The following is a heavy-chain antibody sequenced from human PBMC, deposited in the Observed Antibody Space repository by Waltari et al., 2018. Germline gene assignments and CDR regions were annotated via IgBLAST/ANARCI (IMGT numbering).Heavy chain of an antibody. D-gene: IGHD2-2*01. V-gene: IGHV3-23*01. CDR3: AKRVAVPGSTYYFDY. CDR1: GLTFSSYA. J-gene: IGHJ4*02. Sequence: EVQLLESGGGLVQPGGSLRLSCAASGLTFSSYAMSWVRQAPGKGLEWVSVISGSGGTTYYADSVKGRFTISRDNSKNTLYLQMNSLRAEDTAIYYCAKRVAVPGSTYYFDYWGQGTMVTVSS. CDR2: ISGSGGTT.